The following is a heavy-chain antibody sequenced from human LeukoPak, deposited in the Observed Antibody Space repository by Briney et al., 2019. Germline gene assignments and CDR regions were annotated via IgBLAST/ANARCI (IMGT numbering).Heavy chain of an antibody. CDR2: ISGSGGST. CDR3: AKINAPRVGFDY. CDR1: GFTFSSYA. V-gene: IGHV3-23*01. J-gene: IGHJ4*02. D-gene: IGHD1-26*01. Sequence: GGSLRLSCAASGFTFSSYAMSWVRQAPGKGLEWVSAISGSGGSTYYADSVKGRFTISRDNSKTTPYLQMNSLRAEDTAVYYCAKINAPRVGFDYWGQGTLVTVSS.